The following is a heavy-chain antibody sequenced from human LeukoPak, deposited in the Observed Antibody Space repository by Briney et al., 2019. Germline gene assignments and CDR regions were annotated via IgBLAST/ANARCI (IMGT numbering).Heavy chain of an antibody. J-gene: IGHJ4*02. D-gene: IGHD3-22*01. CDR1: GLTFSNYA. V-gene: IGHV3-23*01. CDR3: AKAKYYYDSSVCFDY. CDR2: ISDSAVGT. Sequence: GGSLRLSCATSGLTFSNYAISWVRQAPGKGLEWVSIISDSAVGTYYTDAVKGRFTISRDNSKNTLYLQMNSLRAEDTAVYYCAKAKYYYDSSVCFDYWGQGTLVTVSS.